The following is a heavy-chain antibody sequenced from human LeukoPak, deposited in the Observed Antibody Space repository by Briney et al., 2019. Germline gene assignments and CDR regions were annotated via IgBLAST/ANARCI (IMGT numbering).Heavy chain of an antibody. CDR3: AKGRTAVPGTIEFDY. J-gene: IGHJ4*02. D-gene: IGHD6-19*01. Sequence: GGSLRLSCAASGFTFSNYGMHWVRQAPGKGLEWVAVIRYDGTNKYYAASVRGRFTISRDNSKNTLYLQMNSLRADDTAVYYCAKGRTAVPGTIEFDYWGQGTLVTVSS. CDR1: GFTFSNYG. V-gene: IGHV3-33*06. CDR2: IRYDGTNK.